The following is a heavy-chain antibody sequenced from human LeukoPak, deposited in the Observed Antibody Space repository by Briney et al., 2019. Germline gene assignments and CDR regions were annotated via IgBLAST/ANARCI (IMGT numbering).Heavy chain of an antibody. J-gene: IGHJ4*02. Sequence: SETLSLTCTVSGYSISSGYYWGWIRQPPGKGLEWIGSIYHSGSTYYNPSLKSRVTISVDTSKNQFSLKLSSVTAADTAVYYCATKGFTIFGVVTPTFAYGAREPLV. V-gene: IGHV4-38-2*02. CDR2: IYHSGST. CDR3: ATKGFTIFGVVTPTFAY. D-gene: IGHD3-3*01. CDR1: GYSISSGYY.